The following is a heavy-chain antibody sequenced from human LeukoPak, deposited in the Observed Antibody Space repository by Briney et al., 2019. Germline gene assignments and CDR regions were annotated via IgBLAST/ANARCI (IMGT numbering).Heavy chain of an antibody. J-gene: IGHJ6*03. Sequence: ASVKVSCKASGGTFSSYAISWVRQAPGQGLEWMGGIIPIFGTANYAQKFQGRVTITADESTSTAYMELSSLRSEDTAVYYCARPRGYSYGYHYYMDVWGKGTTATVSS. CDR1: GGTFSSYA. CDR3: ARPRGYSYGYHYYMDV. CDR2: IIPIFGTA. D-gene: IGHD5-18*01. V-gene: IGHV1-69*13.